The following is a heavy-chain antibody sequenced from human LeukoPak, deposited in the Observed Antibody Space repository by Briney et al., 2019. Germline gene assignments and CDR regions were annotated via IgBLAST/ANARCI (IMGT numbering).Heavy chain of an antibody. Sequence: PSETLSLTCTVPGGSISSSSYYWGWIRQPPGKGLEWIGSIYYSGSTYYNPSLKSRVTISVDTSKNQFSLKLSSVTAADTAVYYCARSVDTAMAFDYWGQGTLVTVSS. D-gene: IGHD5-18*01. V-gene: IGHV4-39*01. CDR3: ARSVDTAMAFDY. J-gene: IGHJ4*02. CDR2: IYYSGST. CDR1: GGSISSSSYY.